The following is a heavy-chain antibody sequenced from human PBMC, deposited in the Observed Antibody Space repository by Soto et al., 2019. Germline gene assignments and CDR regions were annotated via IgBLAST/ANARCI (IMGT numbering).Heavy chain of an antibody. CDR1: GFFFGGYE. V-gene: IGHV3-48*03. Sequence: GGSLRLSCVVSGFFFGGYEMNWVRQAPGKGLEWVSYISTSGVVYYGDSVRGRFNVSRDNDENSLYLQMNSLRAEDTAVYCCARTLIAGHSDYWGQGTRVTV. CDR2: ISTSGVV. CDR3: ARTLIAGHSDY. J-gene: IGHJ4*02. D-gene: IGHD6-13*01.